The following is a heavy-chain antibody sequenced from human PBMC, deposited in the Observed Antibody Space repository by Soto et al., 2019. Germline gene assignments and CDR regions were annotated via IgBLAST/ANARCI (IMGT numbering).Heavy chain of an antibody. J-gene: IGHJ5*01. Sequence: QVQLVQSGAEVKKPGASVTLSCKASAYSFTTYHIHWVRQAPGQGLEWMGLINPDAGATNYAQRFQGRLRLTRDTSTSAVYVELRSLRFDDTAVYYCGLRDIVLVPASEGKWFGSWGQGTLVTVSS. CDR2: INPDAGAT. V-gene: IGHV1-46*01. CDR1: AYSFTTYH. D-gene: IGHD2-2*01. CDR3: GLRDIVLVPASEGKWFGS.